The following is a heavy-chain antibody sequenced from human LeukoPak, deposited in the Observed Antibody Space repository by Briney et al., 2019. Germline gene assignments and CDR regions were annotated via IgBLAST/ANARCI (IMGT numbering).Heavy chain of an antibody. V-gene: IGHV1-2*02. CDR2: INPDSGET. J-gene: IGHJ4*02. CDR1: GYTFTGQY. D-gene: IGHD3-10*01. Sequence: ASVKVSCKASGYTFTGQYIHWVRQAPGQRLEWMGWINPDSGETNYAQKFQDRVSMTSDTSIGTAFMELSSLRSDDTAVYYCASLILGSGSYYQFWGQGTLVTVSS. CDR3: ASLILGSGSYYQF.